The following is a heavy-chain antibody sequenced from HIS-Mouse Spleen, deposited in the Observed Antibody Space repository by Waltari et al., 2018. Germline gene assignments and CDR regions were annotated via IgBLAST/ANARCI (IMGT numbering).Heavy chain of an antibody. CDR1: GFTFGSYG. J-gene: IGHJ3*01. CDR3: VVSGS. D-gene: IGHD1-26*01. CDR2: ISYDGSNK. Sequence: QVQLVESGGGVVQPGRSLRLSWAASGFTFGSYGLHWVRQAPGKGLEWVAVISYDGSNKYYADSVKGRFTISRDNSKNTLYLQMNSLRAEDTAVYYCVVSGSWGQGTMVTVSS. V-gene: IGHV3-30*03.